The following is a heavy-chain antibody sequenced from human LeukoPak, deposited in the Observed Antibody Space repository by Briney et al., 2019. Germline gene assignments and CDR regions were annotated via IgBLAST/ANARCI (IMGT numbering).Heavy chain of an antibody. Sequence: SVKVSCKASGGTFSSYAISWVRQAPGQGLEWMGRIIPILGIANYAQKFQGRVTITADKSTSTAYMELSSLRSEDTAVYYCAREMATTKYDYWGQGTLVTVSS. CDR1: GGTFSSYA. V-gene: IGHV1-69*04. CDR3: AREMATTKYDY. CDR2: IIPILGIA. J-gene: IGHJ4*02. D-gene: IGHD5-24*01.